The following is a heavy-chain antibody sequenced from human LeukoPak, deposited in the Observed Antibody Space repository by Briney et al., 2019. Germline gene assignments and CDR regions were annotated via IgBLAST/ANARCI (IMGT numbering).Heavy chain of an antibody. CDR1: GDSLGIYK. D-gene: IGHD4-17*01. Sequence: PSETLSLTCSVSGDSLGIYKWSWIRQPPGKGLEWIAHISSSGSAIYNPSLMSRVSMSVDTSKNQFSLRLSSVTAADTAVYYCAREVSRTTGPGGYYYYYMDVWGKGTTVTVSS. V-gene: IGHV4-59*01. J-gene: IGHJ6*03. CDR3: AREVSRTTGPGGYYYYYMDV. CDR2: ISSSGSA.